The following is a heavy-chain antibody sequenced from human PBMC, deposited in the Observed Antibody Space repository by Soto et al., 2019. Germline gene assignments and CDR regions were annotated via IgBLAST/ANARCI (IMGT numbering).Heavy chain of an antibody. CDR3: ARGGAMGVDY. V-gene: IGHV3-74*01. D-gene: IGHD1-26*01. Sequence: EVQLVESGGGVVQPGWSLRLSCTASGFTFNTHWMHWVRQAPGKGLVWASRIYFDGITTNYADSVKGRLTVSRDNAKNTVYLHVNTLRDEDTAVYYCARGGAMGVDYWGQGTLVTVSS. CDR2: IYFDGITT. CDR1: GFTFNTHW. J-gene: IGHJ4*02.